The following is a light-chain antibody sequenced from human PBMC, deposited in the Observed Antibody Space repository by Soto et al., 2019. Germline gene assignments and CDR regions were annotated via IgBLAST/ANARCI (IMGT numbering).Light chain of an antibody. Sequence: EIVLTQSPATLSLSPGERATLSCRASQSVSSYLAWYQQKPGQAPRLLIYDASNRATGIPARFSGSGSVTDFTLTISSLEPEEFAVYYCQHRSNWPLTFGGGTKVEIK. J-gene: IGKJ4*01. V-gene: IGKV3-11*01. CDR1: QSVSSY. CDR3: QHRSNWPLT. CDR2: DAS.